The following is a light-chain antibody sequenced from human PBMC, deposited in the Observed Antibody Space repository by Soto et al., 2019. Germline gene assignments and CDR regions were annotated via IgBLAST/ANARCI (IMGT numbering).Light chain of an antibody. CDR1: QSISSY. CDR2: AAT. V-gene: IGKV1-9*01. CDR3: QQLHSYPLP. Sequence: DSEITHSPFSLSASLGYRLTITFRASQSISSYLAWYHQQPGKAPKLLIYAATTLQSGVPSRFSGSGSGTDFTLTIYILQPEDFATYYCQQLHSYPLPFGQGTRLEIK. J-gene: IGKJ5*01.